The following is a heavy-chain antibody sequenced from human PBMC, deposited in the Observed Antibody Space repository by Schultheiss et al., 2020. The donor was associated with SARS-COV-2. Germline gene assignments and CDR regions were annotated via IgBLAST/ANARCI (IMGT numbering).Heavy chain of an antibody. CDR1: GLSVSSNY. D-gene: IGHD6-13*01. CDR3: ARDAIASSSWYGPDAFDI. V-gene: IGHV3-21*01. J-gene: IGHJ3*02. Sequence: GGSLRLSCAASGLSVSSNYMSWVRQAPEKGLEWVSSISSSCNYIYYADSVKGRFTISRDNAKNSLYLQMNGLRAEDTAVYYCARDAIASSSWYGPDAFDIWGQGTMVTVSS. CDR2: ISSSCNYI.